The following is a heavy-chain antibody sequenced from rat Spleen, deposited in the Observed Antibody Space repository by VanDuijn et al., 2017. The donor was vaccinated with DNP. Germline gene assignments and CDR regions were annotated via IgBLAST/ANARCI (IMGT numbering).Heavy chain of an antibody. Sequence: EVQLVESGGVLVQPGRSLTLSCAASGFTFSSFSMAWVRQSTKGLEWVATISSTDDFTYYRDSVKGRFTISRDDATSTLYLQMNSLRSEDTATYYCTREGTGTGYFDYWGQGVMVTVSS. J-gene: IGHJ2*01. CDR1: GFTFSSFS. CDR3: TREGTGTGYFDY. CDR2: ISSTDDFT. V-gene: IGHV5-46*01. D-gene: IGHD5-1*01.